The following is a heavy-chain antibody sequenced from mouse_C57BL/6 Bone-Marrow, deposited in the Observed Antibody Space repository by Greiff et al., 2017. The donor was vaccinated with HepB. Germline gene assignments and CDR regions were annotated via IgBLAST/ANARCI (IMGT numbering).Heavy chain of an antibody. CDR1: GFSLTSYA. CDR3: ARNRATVVATEGYFDY. D-gene: IGHD1-1*01. J-gene: IGHJ2*01. V-gene: IGHV2-9-1*01. Sequence: VKLMESGPGLVAPSQSLSITCTVSGFSLTSYAISWVRQPPGKGLEWLGVIWTGGGTNYNSALKSRLSISKDNSKSQVFLKMNSLQTDDTARYYCARNRATVVATEGYFDYWGQGTTLTVSS. CDR2: IWTGGGT.